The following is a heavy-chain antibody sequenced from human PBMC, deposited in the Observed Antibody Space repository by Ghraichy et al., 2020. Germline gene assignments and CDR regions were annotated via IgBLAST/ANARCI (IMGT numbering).Heavy chain of an antibody. CDR1: GGSISTYY. J-gene: IGHJ4*02. CDR2: IYYSGTT. CDR3: ARDSGSYPRIFDS. V-gene: IGHV4-59*01. D-gene: IGHD1-26*01. Sequence: SQTLSLTCTVSGGSISTYYWSWIRQPPGKGLEWIGYIYYSGTTNYNPSLKSRVTMSVDTSKNQFSLKLSAVTAADTAVYYCARDSGSYPRIFDSWGQGTLVTVSS.